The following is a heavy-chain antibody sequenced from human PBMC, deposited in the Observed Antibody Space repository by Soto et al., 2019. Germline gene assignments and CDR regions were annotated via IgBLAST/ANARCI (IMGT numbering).Heavy chain of an antibody. Sequence: QVHLVQSGAEVKKPGASVMFSCKTYVYTFIDYYIHGIRQAPVQGLEWMGWSNPDSGGTISAQKFQGRVTLTRDTSIDTTYMEVTRLIYDDTALYYCARANPRRSGSTNVQFDFWGQGNLITVS. D-gene: IGHD3-10*01. J-gene: IGHJ4*02. CDR1: VYTFIDYY. CDR2: SNPDSGGT. CDR3: ARANPRRSGSTNVQFDF. V-gene: IGHV1-2*02.